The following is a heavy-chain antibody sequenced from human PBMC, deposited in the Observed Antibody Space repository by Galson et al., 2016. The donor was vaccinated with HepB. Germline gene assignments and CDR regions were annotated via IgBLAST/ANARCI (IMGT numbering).Heavy chain of an antibody. J-gene: IGHJ4*02. CDR3: ARSNFGDYIHY. CDR1: RGSISSSNW. Sequence: SETLSLTCAVSRGSISSSNWWSWVRQPPGKGLEWIGEIYHSGSANHNPSLKSRVTISVDKSKNQFSLKLTSVTAADTAIYYCARSNFGDYIHYWGQGALVTVSS. CDR2: IYHSGSA. D-gene: IGHD4-17*01. V-gene: IGHV4-4*02.